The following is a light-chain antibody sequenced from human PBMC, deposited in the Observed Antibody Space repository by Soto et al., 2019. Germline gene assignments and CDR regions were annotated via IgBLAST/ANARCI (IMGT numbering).Light chain of an antibody. Sequence: QSALTQPASVSGSPGQSISISCTGTSSDVGGYNYVSWYQQHPGKDPKLMIYDVSNRPSGVSNRFSGSKSGNTASLTISWRQAEDEADYYCSSYTSSSTRVFGGGTKVTVL. CDR2: DVS. V-gene: IGLV2-14*01. CDR1: SSDVGGYNY. J-gene: IGLJ2*01. CDR3: SSYTSSSTRV.